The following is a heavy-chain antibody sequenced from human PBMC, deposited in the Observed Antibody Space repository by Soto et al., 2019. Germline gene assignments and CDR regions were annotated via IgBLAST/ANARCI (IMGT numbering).Heavy chain of an antibody. CDR2: ISYDGSNK. Sequence: GGSLRLSCAASGLTFSSYAMHWVRQAPGKGLEWVAVISYDGSNKYYADSVRGRFTISRDNYKNTLYLQMNSLRAEDTAVYYCARDYRGNYDILTGPTDYWGQGTLVTVSS. CDR1: GLTFSSYA. D-gene: IGHD3-9*01. V-gene: IGHV3-30-3*01. CDR3: ARDYRGNYDILTGPTDY. J-gene: IGHJ4*02.